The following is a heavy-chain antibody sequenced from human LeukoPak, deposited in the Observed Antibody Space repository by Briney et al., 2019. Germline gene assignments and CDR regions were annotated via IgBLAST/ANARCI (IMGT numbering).Heavy chain of an antibody. CDR2: IKPDGSEK. V-gene: IGHV3-7*03. Sequence: GGSLRLSCAASGFTFNNYWMSWVRQAPGKGLEWVANIKPDGSEKYYVDSVKGRFTISRDNAKNSLFLQMNSLRAEDTAVYYCAKEGGSSWPFYYYYYYMDVWGKGTTVTISS. J-gene: IGHJ6*03. CDR1: GFTFNNYW. CDR3: AKEGGSSWPFYYYYYYMDV. D-gene: IGHD6-13*01.